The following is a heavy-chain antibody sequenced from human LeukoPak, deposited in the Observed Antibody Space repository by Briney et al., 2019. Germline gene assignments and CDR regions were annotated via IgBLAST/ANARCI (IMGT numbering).Heavy chain of an antibody. V-gene: IGHV3-30*03. CDR3: ATQGGYS. D-gene: IGHD1-1*01. Sequence: GGSLRLSCAASGFTFSSYGMHWVRQAPGKGLEWVAVISYDGSNKYYADSVKGRFTISRDNSKNTLYLQMNSLRAEDTAVYYCATQGGYSWGQGTLVTVSS. CDR2: ISYDGSNK. J-gene: IGHJ4*02. CDR1: GFTFSSYG.